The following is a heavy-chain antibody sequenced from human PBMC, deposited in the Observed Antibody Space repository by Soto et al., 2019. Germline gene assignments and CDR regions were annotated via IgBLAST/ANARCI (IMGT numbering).Heavy chain of an antibody. J-gene: IGHJ4*02. CDR3: TRDGLADCSSTSCYPFDY. V-gene: IGHV3-49*03. Sequence: EVQLVESGGGLVQPGRSLRLSCTASGFTFGDYAMSWFRQAPGKGLEWVGFIRSKAYGGTTEYAASVKGRFTISRDDSKSIAYLQMNSLKTEDTAVYYCTRDGLADCSSTSCYPFDYWGQGTLVTVSS. D-gene: IGHD2-2*01. CDR2: IRSKAYGGTT. CDR1: GFTFGDYA.